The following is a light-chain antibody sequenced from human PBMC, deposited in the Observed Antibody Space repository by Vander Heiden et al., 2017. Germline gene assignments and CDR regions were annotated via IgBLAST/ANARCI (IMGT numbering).Light chain of an antibody. Sequence: QSVLTHSPSVSGAPGQRVTISCTGSSSNIGAGYDVHWYQQLPGTAPKLLIYGNSNRPSGVPDRFSGSKSGTSASLAITGLQAEDEADYYCQSYDSSLSAVVFGGGTKLTVL. CDR2: GNS. CDR3: QSYDSSLSAVV. CDR1: SSNIGAGYD. J-gene: IGLJ2*01. V-gene: IGLV1-40*01.